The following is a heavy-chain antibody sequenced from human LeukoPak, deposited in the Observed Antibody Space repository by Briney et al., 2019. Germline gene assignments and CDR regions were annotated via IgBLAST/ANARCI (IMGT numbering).Heavy chain of an antibody. V-gene: IGHV1-3*03. CDR1: GYTFTSYA. CDR2: INAGNGNT. CDR3: ARGPYYDFWSGEDAFDI. J-gene: IGHJ3*02. D-gene: IGHD3-3*01. Sequence: ASVKVSCKASGYTFTSYAMHWVRQAPGQRLEWMGWINAGNGNTKYSQEFQGRVTITRDTSASTAYMELSSLRSEDMAVYYCARGPYYDFWSGEDAFDIWGQGTMVTVSS.